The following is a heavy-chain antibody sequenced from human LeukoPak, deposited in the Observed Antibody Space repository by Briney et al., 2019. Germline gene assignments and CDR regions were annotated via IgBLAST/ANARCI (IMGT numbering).Heavy chain of an antibody. Sequence: GSLRLSCAASGFTFSSYGMHWVRQAPGKGLEWVAVISYDGSNKYYADSVKGRFTISRGNSKNTLYLQMNSLRAEDTAVYYCAKGHIAAAGCIDYWGQGTLVTVSS. CDR2: ISYDGSNK. D-gene: IGHD6-13*01. CDR1: GFTFSSYG. J-gene: IGHJ4*02. V-gene: IGHV3-30*18. CDR3: AKGHIAAAGCIDY.